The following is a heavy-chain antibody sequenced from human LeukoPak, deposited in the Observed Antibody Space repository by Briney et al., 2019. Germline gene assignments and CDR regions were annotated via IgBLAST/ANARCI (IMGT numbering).Heavy chain of an antibody. D-gene: IGHD1-1*01. CDR3: AKTGNPATGDY. CDR2: ISYDGSNE. J-gene: IGHJ4*02. Sequence: PGGSLRLSCAASGFTFSSYVMHWVRQAPGKGLEWVAIISYDGSNEYYADSVKGRFTISRDNSKNTLYLQVNSLRAEDTAVYYCAKTGNPATGDYWGQGTLVTVSS. CDR1: GFTFSSYV. V-gene: IGHV3-30*14.